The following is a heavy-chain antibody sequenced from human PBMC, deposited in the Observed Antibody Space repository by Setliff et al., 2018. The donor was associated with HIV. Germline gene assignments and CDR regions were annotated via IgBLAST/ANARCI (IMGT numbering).Heavy chain of an antibody. Sequence: GSLRLSCAASGFTFDDYTMRWVRQAPGKGLEWVSLISWDGDSTYYADSVKGRFTISRDNSKNSLYLQMNSLRTEDTALYYCVKGVEYGDYGSDYWGQGTLVTVSS. CDR1: GFTFDDYT. V-gene: IGHV3-43*01. CDR2: ISWDGDST. J-gene: IGHJ4*02. D-gene: IGHD4-17*01. CDR3: VKGVEYGDYGSDY.